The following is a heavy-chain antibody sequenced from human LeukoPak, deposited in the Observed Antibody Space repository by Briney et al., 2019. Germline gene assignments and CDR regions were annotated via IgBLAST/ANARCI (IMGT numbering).Heavy chain of an antibody. V-gene: IGHV3-30*02. D-gene: IGHD3-9*01. Sequence: PGGSLRLSCAASGFTFSRYGMHWVRQAQGKGNEWVSFTRFDGKNKYYADSVKGRFTISKDSSKNTLYLQMNSLITEDTAVYYCARGSQYNILTGFIVVAMVDFYYWGQVALVTVSS. CDR2: TRFDGKNK. J-gene: IGHJ4*02. CDR1: GFTFSRYG. CDR3: ARGSQYNILTGFIVVAMVDFYY.